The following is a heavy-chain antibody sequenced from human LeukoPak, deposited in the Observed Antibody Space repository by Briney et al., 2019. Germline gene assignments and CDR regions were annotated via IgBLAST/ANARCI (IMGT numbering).Heavy chain of an antibody. V-gene: IGHV1-8*01. CDR3: ASVPSGGYDYVFDY. Sequence: ASVKVSCKASGYTFTSYDINWVRQATGQGLEWMGWMNPNSGNTGYAQKFQGRVTMTRNTSISTAYMELSSLRSEDTAVYYCASVPSGGYDYVFDYWGQGTLVTVSS. CDR1: GYTFTSYD. D-gene: IGHD5-12*01. CDR2: MNPNSGNT. J-gene: IGHJ4*02.